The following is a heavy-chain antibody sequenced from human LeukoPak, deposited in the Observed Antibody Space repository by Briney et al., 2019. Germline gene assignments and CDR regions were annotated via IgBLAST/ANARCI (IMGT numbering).Heavy chain of an antibody. D-gene: IGHD5-24*01. J-gene: IGHJ4*02. CDR3: VRDKDGYNF. V-gene: IGHV3-74*01. Sequence: GGSLRLSCAASGFTFNTYVMHWVRQAPGKGLVWVARIDTDGKTTTYADSVKGRFTISRDNAKNMLYVQMNSLRAEDAAVYYCVRDKDGYNFWGQGTLVSVSS. CDR1: GFTFNTYV. CDR2: IDTDGKTT.